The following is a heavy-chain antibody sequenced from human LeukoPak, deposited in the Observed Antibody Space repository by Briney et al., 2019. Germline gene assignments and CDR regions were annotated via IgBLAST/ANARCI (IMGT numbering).Heavy chain of an antibody. CDR2: ITGSGDTT. CDR3: VKDYAIIAAAAKPLFDY. V-gene: IGHV3-23*01. D-gene: IGHD6-13*01. CDR1: GFSFSSYA. J-gene: IGHJ4*02. Sequence: GGSLRLSCAASGFSFSSYAVTWVRQAPGKGLEWVSGITGSGDTTFYADSVKGRFTISRDNSKNTLYLQMHSLRAEDTAVYYCVKDYAIIAAAAKPLFDYWGQGALVTVSS.